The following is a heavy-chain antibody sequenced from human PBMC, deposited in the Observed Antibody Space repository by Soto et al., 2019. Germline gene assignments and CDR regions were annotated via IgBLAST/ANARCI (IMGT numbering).Heavy chain of an antibody. Sequence: PSETLSLTCTVSGGSITNHYWSWIRQPPGKGLEWIGYIYYSGSPNYNPSLRSRVTISVDTSKNQFFLKLNSVTAADTAVYSCARAGSSWYGKSDYWGQGILVTVSS. V-gene: IGHV4-59*11. D-gene: IGHD6-13*01. CDR3: ARAGSSWYGKSDY. CDR2: IYYSGSP. J-gene: IGHJ4*01. CDR1: GGSITNHY.